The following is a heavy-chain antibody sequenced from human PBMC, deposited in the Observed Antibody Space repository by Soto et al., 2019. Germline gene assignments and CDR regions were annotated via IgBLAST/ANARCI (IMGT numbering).Heavy chain of an antibody. Sequence: PSETLSLTCTVSGGSLSSYFWSWIRQPPGKGLEWIGYIYSSEYTDYTPSLKSRVTISVDTSKNQFSLKLSSVTAADTAVYYCARGMTTVTTLDYWGQGTLVTVSS. V-gene: IGHV4-4*08. CDR2: IYSSEYT. CDR3: ARGMTTVTTLDY. D-gene: IGHD4-4*01. J-gene: IGHJ4*02. CDR1: GGSLSSYF.